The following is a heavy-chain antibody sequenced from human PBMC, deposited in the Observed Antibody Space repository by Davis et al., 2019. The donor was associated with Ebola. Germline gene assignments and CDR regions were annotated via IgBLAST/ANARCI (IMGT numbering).Heavy chain of an antibody. CDR2: IIPIFGTA. CDR1: GGTFSSYA. V-gene: IGHV1-69*13. Sequence: SVKVSCKASGGTFSSYAISWVRQAPGQGLEWMGGIIPIFGTANYAQKFQGRVTITADESTSTAYMELSSLRSEDTAVYYCARGQLWAKGRYCSGGSCYYYYGMDVWGKGTTVTVSS. CDR3: ARGQLWAKGRYCSGGSCYYYYGMDV. D-gene: IGHD2-15*01. J-gene: IGHJ6*04.